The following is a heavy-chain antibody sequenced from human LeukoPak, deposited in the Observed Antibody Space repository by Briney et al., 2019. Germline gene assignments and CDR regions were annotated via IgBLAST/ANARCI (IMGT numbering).Heavy chain of an antibody. CDR2: ISSSSSTI. D-gene: IGHD3-3*01. J-gene: IGHJ4*02. V-gene: IGHV3-48*01. CDR1: GFTFSSYS. Sequence: GGSLRLSCAASGFTFSSYSMNWVRQAPGKGLEWVSYISSSSSTIYYADSVKGRFTISRDNAMNSLYLQMNSLRAEDTAVYYCERDSGGYDFWSGYYIWGQGTLVTVSS. CDR3: ERDSGGYDFWSGYYI.